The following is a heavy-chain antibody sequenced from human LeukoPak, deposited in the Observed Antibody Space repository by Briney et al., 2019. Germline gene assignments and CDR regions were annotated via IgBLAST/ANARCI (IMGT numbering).Heavy chain of an antibody. Sequence: GGSLSLYCEASGFTFSSYAMSWVRQAPGHGLESVSAFSGSGGSTYYADSVKGRFTISRDNSKNTLYLQMNSLRAEDTAVYYCAKKIVVVPAAIPGGYFDYWGQGTLVTVSS. V-gene: IGHV3-23*01. J-gene: IGHJ4*02. CDR1: GFTFSSYA. CDR2: FSGSGGST. D-gene: IGHD2-2*01. CDR3: AKKIVVVPAAIPGGYFDY.